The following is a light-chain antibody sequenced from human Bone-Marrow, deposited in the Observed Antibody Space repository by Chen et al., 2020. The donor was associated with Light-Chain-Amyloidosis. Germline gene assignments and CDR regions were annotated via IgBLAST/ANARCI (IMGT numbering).Light chain of an antibody. V-gene: IGLV2-14*01. J-gene: IGLJ1*01. Sequence: QSALTQPASVSGSPGPSITISCTGSISDVGGYDYVSWYHQHPGKAPQLIIYDVSNRPSGVSDRFSGSQCGDTASLTISGLQADDEADYYCTSYTSSRTRVFGTGTKVTVL. CDR2: DVS. CDR1: ISDVGGYDY. CDR3: TSYTSSRTRV.